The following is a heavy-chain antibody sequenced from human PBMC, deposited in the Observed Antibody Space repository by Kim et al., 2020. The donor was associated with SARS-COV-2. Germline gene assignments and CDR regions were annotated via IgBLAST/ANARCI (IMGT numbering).Heavy chain of an antibody. V-gene: IGHV3-15*01. CDR3: TTAYGDYPYYYYGMDV. D-gene: IGHD4-17*01. J-gene: IGHJ6*02. Sequence: PVNGRFTNSRDDSKNTLYLQMTSLKTEDTAVYYCTTAYGDYPYYYYGMDVWGQGTTVTVSS.